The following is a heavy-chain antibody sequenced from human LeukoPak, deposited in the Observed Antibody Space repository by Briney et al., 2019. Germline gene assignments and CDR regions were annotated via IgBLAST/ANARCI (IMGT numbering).Heavy chain of an antibody. J-gene: IGHJ4*02. V-gene: IGHV1-69*13. CDR1: GGTFSSYA. CDR3: ARDLQGRDGYKD. Sequence: ASVKVSCKASGGTFSSYAISWVRQAPGQGLEWMGGIIPIFGTANYAQKFQGRVTITADESTSTAYMELSSLRSEDTAVYYCARDLQGRDGYKDWGQGTLVTVSS. D-gene: IGHD5-24*01. CDR2: IIPIFGTA.